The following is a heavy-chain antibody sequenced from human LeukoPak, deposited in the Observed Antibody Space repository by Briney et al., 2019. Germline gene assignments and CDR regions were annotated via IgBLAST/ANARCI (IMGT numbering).Heavy chain of an antibody. CDR1: GGSISSSNW. Sequence: SGTLSLTCAISGGSISSSNWWTWVRQPPGKGLEWVGEIYLRGNTNYNPSLESRATISVDESKTQLSLRLESVTAADTAVYYCARGTITTVTDSWGPGTLVAVSS. J-gene: IGHJ4*02. CDR3: ARGTITTVTDS. D-gene: IGHD4-17*01. V-gene: IGHV4-4*02. CDR2: IYLRGNT.